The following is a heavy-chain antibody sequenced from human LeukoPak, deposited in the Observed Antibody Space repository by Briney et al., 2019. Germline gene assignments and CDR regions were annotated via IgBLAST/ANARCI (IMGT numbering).Heavy chain of an antibody. J-gene: IGHJ6*02. CDR3: ARDRPMVRGVIIYSLGMDV. Sequence: ASVKVSCKASGYTFTSYGISWVRQAPGQGLEWMGWISAYNGNTNYAQKLQGRVTMTTDTSTSIAYMELRSLRSDDTAVYYCARDRPMVRGVIIYSLGMDVWGQGTTVTVSS. CDR1: GYTFTSYG. CDR2: ISAYNGNT. V-gene: IGHV1-18*01. D-gene: IGHD3-10*01.